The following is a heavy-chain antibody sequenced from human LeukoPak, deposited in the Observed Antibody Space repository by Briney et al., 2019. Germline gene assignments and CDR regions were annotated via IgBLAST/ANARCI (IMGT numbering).Heavy chain of an antibody. CDR2: IYYSGSI. J-gene: IGHJ6*03. Sequence: PSETLSLTCTVSGGSISSGGYYWSRIRQHPGKGLEWIGYIYYSGSIYYNPSLKSRVTISVDTSKNQFSLKLSSVTAADTAVYYCARADGYCSSTSCYRYYYYMDVWGKGTTVTVSS. D-gene: IGHD2-2*01. CDR3: ARADGYCSSTSCYRYYYYMDV. V-gene: IGHV4-31*03. CDR1: GGSISSGGYY.